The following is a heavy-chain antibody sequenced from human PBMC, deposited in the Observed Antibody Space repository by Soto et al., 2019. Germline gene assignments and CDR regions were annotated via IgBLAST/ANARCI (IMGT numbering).Heavy chain of an antibody. CDR3: ARGKGMEENYYYYGMDI. D-gene: IGHD1-1*01. CDR2: IIPIFGTA. V-gene: IGHV1-69*05. J-gene: IGHJ6*02. CDR1: GGTFSSYA. Sequence: GASVKVSCKASGGTFSSYAISWVRQAPGQGLEWMGGIIPIFGTANYAQKFQGRVTITRDTSAKTTYMDLTSLRSEDTAVYYCARGKGMEENYYYYGMDIWGQGTTVTVSS.